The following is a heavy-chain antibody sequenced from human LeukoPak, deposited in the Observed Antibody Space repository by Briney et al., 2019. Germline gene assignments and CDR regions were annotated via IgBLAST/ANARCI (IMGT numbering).Heavy chain of an antibody. CDR1: GGSFSGYY. J-gene: IGHJ5*02. D-gene: IGHD3-22*01. V-gene: IGHV4-34*01. CDR3: ARGNYYDSSGYYPIPYNWFDP. CDR2: INHSGST. Sequence: SETLSFTCAVYGGSFSGYYWSWIRQPPGKGLEWIGEINHSGSTNHNPSLKSRVTISVDTSKNQFSLKLSSVTAADTAVYYCARGNYYDSSGYYPIPYNWFDPWGQGTLVTVSS.